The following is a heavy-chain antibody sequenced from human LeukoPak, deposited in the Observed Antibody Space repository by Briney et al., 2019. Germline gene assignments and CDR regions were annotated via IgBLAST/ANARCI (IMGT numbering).Heavy chain of an antibody. Sequence: ASVKVSCKAPGYTFTDYYMHWARQAPGQGLEWMGWLNPNSGDTNYAQKFQGRVSMTRDTSISTAYMDLSDLRSDDTAVYYCARGRNIEMTTMSGGSDYWGQGTLVTVSS. CDR2: LNPNSGDT. CDR1: GYTFTDYY. CDR3: ARGRNIEMTTMSGGSDY. D-gene: IGHD5-24*01. V-gene: IGHV1-2*02. J-gene: IGHJ4*02.